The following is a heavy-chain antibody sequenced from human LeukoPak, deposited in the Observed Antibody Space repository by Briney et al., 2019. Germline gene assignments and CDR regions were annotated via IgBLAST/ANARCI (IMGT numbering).Heavy chain of an antibody. CDR3: ARGSYGIWLFDY. D-gene: IGHD3-10*01. Sequence: SETLSLTCTVSGGSISSYYWSWIRQPPGKGLEWIGYIYYSGSTNYNPSPKSRATISVDTSKNQFSLKLSSVTAADTAVYYCARGSYGIWLFDYWGQGTLVTVSS. CDR1: GGSISSYY. CDR2: IYYSGST. J-gene: IGHJ4*02. V-gene: IGHV4-59*01.